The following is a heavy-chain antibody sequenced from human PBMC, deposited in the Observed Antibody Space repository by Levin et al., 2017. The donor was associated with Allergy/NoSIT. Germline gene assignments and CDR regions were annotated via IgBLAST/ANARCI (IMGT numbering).Heavy chain of an antibody. D-gene: IGHD5-24*01. Sequence: PSQTLSLTCSVSGGSISSTYWSWIRRPPGKGLEWIGNIGKISYSGSTNYNPSLKSRIAISGDTSKNQFSLKLSSVTAADTAMYYCARHRDGYNSFDYWGQGILVTVSS. CDR2: IGKISYSGST. CDR3: ARHRDGYNSFDY. V-gene: IGHV4-59*08. J-gene: IGHJ4*02. CDR1: GGSISSTY.